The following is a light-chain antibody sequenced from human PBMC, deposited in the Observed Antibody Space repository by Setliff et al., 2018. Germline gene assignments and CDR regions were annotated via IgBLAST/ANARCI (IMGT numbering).Light chain of an antibody. CDR2: DVT. V-gene: IGLV2-11*01. Sequence: QSALTQPRSVSGSPRQSVTISCTGTSSGVSAYNYVSWYQQHPGKAPKLMIYDVTKRPSGVPDRFSGSKSGNTASLAISGLQAEDEADYHCCSYAGSYTLVFGGGTKVTVL. CDR3: CSYAGSYTLV. CDR1: SSGVSAYNY. J-gene: IGLJ3*02.